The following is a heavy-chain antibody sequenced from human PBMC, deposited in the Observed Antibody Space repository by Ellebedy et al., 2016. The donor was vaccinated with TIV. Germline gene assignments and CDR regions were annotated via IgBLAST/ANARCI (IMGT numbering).Heavy chain of an antibody. V-gene: IGHV1-18*01. CDR2: ISAYNGDT. J-gene: IGHJ5*02. Sequence: AASVKVSCKASGYTFINYGLSWARQAPGQGLEWMGWISAYNGDTNYAQKLQGRVTMTTDTSTSTAYMELRSLRSDDTAVYYCARVEGSMVRGVISGGWFDPWGQGTLVTVSS. D-gene: IGHD3-10*01. CDR3: ARVEGSMVRGVISGGWFDP. CDR1: GYTFINYG.